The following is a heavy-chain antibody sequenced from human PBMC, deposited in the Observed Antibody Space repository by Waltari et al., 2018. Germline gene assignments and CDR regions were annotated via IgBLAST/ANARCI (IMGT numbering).Heavy chain of an antibody. V-gene: IGHV1-8*01. D-gene: IGHD1-26*01. Sequence: QVQLVQSGAEVKKPGASVKVSCKASGYTFTSYDINWGRQATGQGLEWMGWMNRNKGNAGYAQKFQGRGTMTRNTSIRTAYMGLSSLRTEDTAVYYCARWEDYYGMDVWGQGTTGTVSS. CDR1: GYTFTSYD. CDR2: MNRNKGNA. CDR3: ARWEDYYGMDV. J-gene: IGHJ6*02.